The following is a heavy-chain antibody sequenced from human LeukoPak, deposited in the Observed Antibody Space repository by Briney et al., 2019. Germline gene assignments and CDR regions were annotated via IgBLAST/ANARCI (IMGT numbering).Heavy chain of an antibody. V-gene: IGHV4-59*04. J-gene: IGHJ4*02. CDR1: GGSINSYY. CDR2: IYYSGST. CDR3: AGRAGRPPRDFDY. Sequence: SETLSLTCAVSGGSINSYYWSWIRQPPGKGPEWIGSIYYSGSTYYNPSLKSRVTISVDTSKNQFSLKLSSVTAADTAVYYCAGRAGRPPRDFDYWGQGTLVTVSS.